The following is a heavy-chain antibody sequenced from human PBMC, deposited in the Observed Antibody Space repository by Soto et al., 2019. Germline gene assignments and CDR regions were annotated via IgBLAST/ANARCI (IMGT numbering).Heavy chain of an antibody. CDR1: GGTFSSYA. CDR2: IIPIFGTA. D-gene: IGHD2-21*02. CDR3: ASNIVVVTAIPVYAFDI. Sequence: QVQLVQSGAEVKKPGSSVKVSCKASGGTFSSYAISWVRQAPGQGLEWMGGIIPIFGTANYAQKFQGRVTITADESTSTAYMELSSLRSEDTAVYYCASNIVVVTAIPVYAFDIWGQGTMFTVSS. V-gene: IGHV1-69*01. J-gene: IGHJ3*02.